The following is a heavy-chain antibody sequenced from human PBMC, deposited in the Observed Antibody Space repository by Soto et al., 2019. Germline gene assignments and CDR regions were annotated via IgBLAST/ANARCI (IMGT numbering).Heavy chain of an antibody. Sequence: VQLVESGGGVVQPGRSLGLAYAASGFTFSDYAMHWVRQAPGKGLEWVAVVSHAGRNTHYADSGKGRLTIPRDSSQNTVSLEMTSLRAEDTAVYYCAKGVLQWLVTSGFNYWGQGALVTFSS. V-gene: IGHV3-30*18. J-gene: IGHJ4*02. CDR1: GFTFSDYA. CDR3: AKGVLQWLVTSGFNY. D-gene: IGHD6-19*01. CDR2: VSHAGRNT.